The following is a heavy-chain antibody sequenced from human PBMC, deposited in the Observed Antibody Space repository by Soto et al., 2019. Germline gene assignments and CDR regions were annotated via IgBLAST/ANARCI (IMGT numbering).Heavy chain of an antibody. Sequence: QVQLQESGPGLVKPSGTLSLTCAVSGGSISSSNWWSWVRQPPGKGLEWIGEIYHSGSTNYNPSLKSRVTKSVDKSKNQFSLKLSSLTAEDTAVYYCARAYGGSSGLVYFDYWGQGTLVTVSS. CDR2: IYHSGST. CDR1: GGSISSSNW. V-gene: IGHV4-4*02. J-gene: IGHJ4*02. D-gene: IGHD6-19*01. CDR3: ARAYGGSSGLVYFDY.